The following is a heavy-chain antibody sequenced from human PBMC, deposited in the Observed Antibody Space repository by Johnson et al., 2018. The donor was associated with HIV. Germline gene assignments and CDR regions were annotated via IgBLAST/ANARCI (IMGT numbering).Heavy chain of an antibody. Sequence: VQLVESGGGLVQPGGSLRLSCAASGFTVSTNYMSWVRQAPGKGLEWVSVIYSGGNTYYADPVKGRFTISRGNSKNTLYLQMNSLRAGDTAVYYCARAGRWSGDTFDIWGQGTMVTVSS. CDR3: ARAGRWSGDTFDI. CDR1: GFTVSTNY. CDR2: IYSGGNT. J-gene: IGHJ3*02. V-gene: IGHV3-66*01. D-gene: IGHD3-10*01.